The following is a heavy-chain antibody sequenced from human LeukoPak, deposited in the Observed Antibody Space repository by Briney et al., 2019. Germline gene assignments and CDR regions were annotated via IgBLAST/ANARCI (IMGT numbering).Heavy chain of an antibody. CDR1: GFTFSSYG. Sequence: GGSLRLSCAASGFTFSSYGMHWVRQAPGKGLEWVAFIRYDGSNKYYADSVKGRFTISRDNSKNTLYLQMNSLRAEDTAVYYCAKDRGDYGGGGDYWGQGTLVTVSS. CDR3: AKDRGDYGGGGDY. D-gene: IGHD4-23*01. CDR2: IRYDGSNK. J-gene: IGHJ4*02. V-gene: IGHV3-30*02.